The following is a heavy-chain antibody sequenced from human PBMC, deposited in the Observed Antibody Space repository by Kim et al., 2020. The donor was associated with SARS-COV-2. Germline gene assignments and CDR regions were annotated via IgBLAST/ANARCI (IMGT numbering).Heavy chain of an antibody. J-gene: IGHJ4*02. CDR1: GYTLTELS. D-gene: IGHD3-10*01. V-gene: IGHV1-24*01. Sequence: ASVKVSCKVSGYTLTELSMHWVRQAPGKGLEWMGGFDPEDGETIYAQKFQGRVTMTEDTSTDTAYMELSSLRSEDTAVYYCATISGSNIIGLVYFDYWGQGTLVTVSS. CDR3: ATISGSNIIGLVYFDY. CDR2: FDPEDGET.